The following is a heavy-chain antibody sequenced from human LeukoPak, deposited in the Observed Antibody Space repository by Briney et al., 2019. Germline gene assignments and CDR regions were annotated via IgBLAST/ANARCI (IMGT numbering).Heavy chain of an antibody. CDR1: GGTFTSYA. Sequence: ASVKVSCKASGGTFTSYAISWVRQAPGQGLEWMGRIIPILGIANYAQKFQGRVTITADKSTSTAYMELSSLRSEDTAVYYCARDRYSSSWYHYYYYYGMDVWGQGTTVTVSS. D-gene: IGHD6-13*01. CDR2: IIPILGIA. V-gene: IGHV1-69*04. CDR3: ARDRYSSSWYHYYYYYGMDV. J-gene: IGHJ6*02.